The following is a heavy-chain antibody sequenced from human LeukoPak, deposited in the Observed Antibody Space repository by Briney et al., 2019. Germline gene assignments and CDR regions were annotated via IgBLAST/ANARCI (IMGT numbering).Heavy chain of an antibody. CDR3: ARDQWIQTKPGPFDY. V-gene: IGHV4-30-4*01. J-gene: IGHJ4*02. CDR2: IYYSGST. CDR1: GGSISSGDYY. Sequence: SETLSLTCTVSGGSISSGDYYWSWIRQPPGKRLAWVGYIYYSGSTYYNPSLKSRVTISVDTSKNQFSLKLSSVTAADTAVYYCARDQWIQTKPGPFDYWGQGTLVTVST. D-gene: IGHD5-18*01.